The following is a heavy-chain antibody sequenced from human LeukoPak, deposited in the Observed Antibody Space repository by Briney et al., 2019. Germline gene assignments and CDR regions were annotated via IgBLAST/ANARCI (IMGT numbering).Heavy chain of an antibody. Sequence: ASVKVSCKVSGYTLTELSMHWVRQAPGKGLEWMGGFYPEDGETIYAQKFQGRVTMTEDTSTDTAYMELSSLRSEDTAVYYCATDLVVVPGFQHWGQGTLVTVSS. J-gene: IGHJ1*01. CDR2: FYPEDGET. CDR3: ATDLVVVPGFQH. CDR1: GYTLTELS. V-gene: IGHV1-24*01. D-gene: IGHD2-2*01.